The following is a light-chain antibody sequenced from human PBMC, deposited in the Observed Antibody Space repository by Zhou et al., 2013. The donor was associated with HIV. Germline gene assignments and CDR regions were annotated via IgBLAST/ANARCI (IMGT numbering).Light chain of an antibody. V-gene: IGKV1-13*02. CDR1: QGISSA. CDR3: QQFEIYPQT. CDR2: DAS. Sequence: AIQLTQSPSSLSASVGDRVTITCRASQGISSALAWYQQKPGKAPNLLIYDASSLQSGVPSRFSGSGSGTDFTLTISSLQPEDFATYYCQQFEIYPQTFGQGTRLEIK. J-gene: IGKJ5*01.